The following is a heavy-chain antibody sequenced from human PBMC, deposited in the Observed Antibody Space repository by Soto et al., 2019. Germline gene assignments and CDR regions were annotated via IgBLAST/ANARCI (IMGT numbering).Heavy chain of an antibody. CDR3: ARLGYCTNGVCTPVDY. D-gene: IGHD2-8*01. V-gene: IGHV1-18*01. CDR2: ISAYNGNT. Sequence: AASVKVSCKASGYTFTSYGISWVRQAPGQGLEWMGWISAYNGNTNYAQKLQGRVTMTTDTSTSTAYMELRSLRSDDTAVYYCARLGYCTNGVCTPVDYWGQGTLVTAPQ. CDR1: GYTFTSYG. J-gene: IGHJ4*02.